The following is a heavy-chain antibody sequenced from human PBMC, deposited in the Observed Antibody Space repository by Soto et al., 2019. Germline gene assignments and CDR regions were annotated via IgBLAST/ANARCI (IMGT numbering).Heavy chain of an antibody. CDR3: ARVGAWALRNLDY. D-gene: IGHD3-16*01. Sequence: ASVKVSCKASGYTFRYDDIIWVRQATGQGLEWMGWMNPNSGNTGYAQKFQGRITMTRNTPISTAYMEMNSLTSEDTAVYYCARVGAWALRNLDYWGQGTRVTVSS. CDR2: MNPNSGNT. V-gene: IGHV1-8*01. CDR1: GYTFRYDD. J-gene: IGHJ4*02.